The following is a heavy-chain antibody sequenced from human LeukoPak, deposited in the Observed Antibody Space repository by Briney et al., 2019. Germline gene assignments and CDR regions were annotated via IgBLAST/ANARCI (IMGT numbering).Heavy chain of an antibody. CDR3: RRSPHIPRSYYYSMGA. Sequence: ASVKVSCKASGYTFTSYGISWVRQAPGQGLEWMGWISAYNGNTNYAQKLQGRVTMTTDTSSSTAYMELRSLRSDDTAVYYSRRSPHIPRSYYYSMGASGQGTTVTVSS. D-gene: IGHD2-21*01. CDR1: GYTFTSYG. CDR2: ISAYNGNT. V-gene: IGHV1-18*01. J-gene: IGHJ6*01.